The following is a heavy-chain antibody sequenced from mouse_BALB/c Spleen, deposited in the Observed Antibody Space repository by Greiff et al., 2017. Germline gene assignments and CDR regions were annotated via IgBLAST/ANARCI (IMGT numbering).Heavy chain of an antibody. V-gene: IGHV7-3*02. CDR2: IRNKANGYTT. Sequence: EVKLVESGGGLVQPGGSLRLSCATSGFTFTDYYMSWVRQPPGKALEWLGFIRNKANGYTTEYSASVKGRFTISRDNSQSILYLQMNTLRAEDSATYYCARDKTGLYVDYWGQGTTLTVSS. CDR3: ARDKTGLYVDY. CDR1: GFTFTDYY. J-gene: IGHJ2*01. D-gene: IGHD4-1*01.